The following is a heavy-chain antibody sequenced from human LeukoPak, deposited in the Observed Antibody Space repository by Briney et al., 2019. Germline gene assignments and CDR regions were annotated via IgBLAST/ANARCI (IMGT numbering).Heavy chain of an antibody. CDR3: ARSGSQRYFDY. D-gene: IGHD1-26*01. CDR1: GFTFSSYG. CDR2: ISYDGSNK. V-gene: IGHV3-30*03. Sequence: PGGSLRLSCAASGFTFSSYGMHWVRQAPGKGLEWVAVISYDGSNKYYADSVKGRFTISRDNSKNTLYLQMNSLRAEDTAVYYCARSGSQRYFDYWGQGTLVTVSS. J-gene: IGHJ4*02.